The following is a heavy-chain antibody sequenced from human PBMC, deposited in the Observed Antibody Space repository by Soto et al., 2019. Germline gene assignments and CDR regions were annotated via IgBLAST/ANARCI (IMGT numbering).Heavy chain of an antibody. CDR3: ARRGDYFAR. J-gene: IGHJ4*02. CDR2: IEQHGSEE. V-gene: IGHV3-7*05. Sequence: EVQLVESGGGLVQPGGSLRISCAASGFTFSGYWMSWVRQAPGKGLEWVANIEQHGSEEHRVDSVKGRFIISRDNAKDSLYMQTNSLRAEDTAVYYCARRGDYFARWCQGTLVTVSS. CDR1: GFTFSGYW.